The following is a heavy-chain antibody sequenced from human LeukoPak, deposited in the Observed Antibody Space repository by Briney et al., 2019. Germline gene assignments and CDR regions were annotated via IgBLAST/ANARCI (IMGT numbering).Heavy chain of an antibody. CDR2: IYYSGST. J-gene: IGHJ4*02. Sequence: SETLSLTCTVSGGSISGYYWGWIRQPPGKGLEWIGSIYYSGSTFYNPSLKSRVTISLDTSKNQFSLRLSSVTAADTAVYYCASVVPAAKFDYWGQGTLVTVSS. D-gene: IGHD2-2*01. CDR3: ASVVPAAKFDY. V-gene: IGHV4-39*01. CDR1: GGSISGYY.